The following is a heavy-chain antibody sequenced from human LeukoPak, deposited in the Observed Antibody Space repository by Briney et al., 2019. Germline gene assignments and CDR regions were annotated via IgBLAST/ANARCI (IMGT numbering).Heavy chain of an antibody. CDR1: GFTYIHDY. CDR2: ISQDGSDI. V-gene: IGHV3-7*01. J-gene: IGHJ2*01. CDR3: ERDEGSMIVVRTKKWYLLL. D-gene: IGHD3-22*01. Sequence: PGGSQILSCAASGFTYIHDYMSWPRHAPGKGLEWLSYISQDGSDIYGVHSVKRRLPLSRDNGKNSLYLQINSLRADDTAVYHCERDEGSMIVVRTKKWYLLLWARRPVVTVS.